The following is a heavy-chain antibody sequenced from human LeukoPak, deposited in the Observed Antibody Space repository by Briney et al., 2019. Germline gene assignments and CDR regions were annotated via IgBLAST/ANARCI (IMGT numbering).Heavy chain of an antibody. CDR3: ARPRIGAQAFDI. CDR1: GGSISSYY. Sequence: SETLSLTCTVSGGSISSYYWSWSRQPPGKGLEWIGYIYYSGRTYYNPSLKSRVTISVDTSKNQFSLKLSSVTAADTAVYYCARPRIGAQAFDIWGQGTMVTVSS. J-gene: IGHJ3*02. D-gene: IGHD1-14*01. CDR2: IYYSGRT. V-gene: IGHV4-59*12.